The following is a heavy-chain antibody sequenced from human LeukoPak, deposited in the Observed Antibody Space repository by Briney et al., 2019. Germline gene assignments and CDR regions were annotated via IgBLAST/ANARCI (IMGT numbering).Heavy chain of an antibody. J-gene: IGHJ3*02. Sequence: GGSLRLSCAASGFTFSNYGLNWVRQAPGKGLEWVSGISGSGISTYYADSVKGRFTISRDSSKGTVYLQMNSLRDDDTAVYYCAKFRNSGQTGFDIWGQGTMVTVSS. CDR2: ISGSGIST. V-gene: IGHV3-23*01. CDR1: GFTFSNYG. D-gene: IGHD3-10*01. CDR3: AKFRNSGQTGFDI.